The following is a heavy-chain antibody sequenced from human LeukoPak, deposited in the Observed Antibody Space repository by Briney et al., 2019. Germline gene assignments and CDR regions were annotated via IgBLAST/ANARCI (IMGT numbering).Heavy chain of an antibody. CDR3: VRDFLGYSYGYSTKFDP. D-gene: IGHD5-18*01. Sequence: ASVKVSCRASGYSFTSYYVHWVRQTPGQGLEWVGIINPRTGSTTYAQTVQGRVIVTRDTSTSTVYMELSSLRSEDTAVYYCVRDFLGYSYGYSTKFDPWGQGTLVTVFS. V-gene: IGHV1-46*01. CDR2: INPRTGST. J-gene: IGHJ5*02. CDR1: GYSFTSYY.